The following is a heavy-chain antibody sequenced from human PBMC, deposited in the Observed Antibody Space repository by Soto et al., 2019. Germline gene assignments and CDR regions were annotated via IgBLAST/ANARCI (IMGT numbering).Heavy chain of an antibody. CDR1: GFNFSNYR. V-gene: IGHV3-33*01. CDR2: IWYKGSHH. Sequence: PGGSLRLSFSASGFNFSNYRMHWFRHAPGEGLEXVTVIWYKGSHHIYGDSVEGGFTISRDVSKNTLYLQMNSLRAEDTDVYYWARDSDYGSNFGWLDPWGQGSLVTVSS. D-gene: IGHD4-17*01. CDR3: ARDSDYGSNFGWLDP. J-gene: IGHJ5*02.